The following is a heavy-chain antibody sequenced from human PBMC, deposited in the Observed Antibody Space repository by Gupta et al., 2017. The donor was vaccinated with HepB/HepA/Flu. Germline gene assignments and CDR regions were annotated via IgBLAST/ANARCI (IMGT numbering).Heavy chain of an antibody. J-gene: IGHJ3*02. Sequence: EEQLLESGGDLVQPGGSLRLSCAASGFTFSSYPMSWVRQAPGKGLEWVSSIGPGGRTTYYADSVKGRFTISRDNSTSTLYLRMNSLRSEDTAVYYCAKRRDGFDIWGQGTMVIVSS. CDR3: AKRRDGFDI. V-gene: IGHV3-23*01. CDR2: IGPGGRTT. D-gene: IGHD2-21*02. CDR1: GFTFSSYP.